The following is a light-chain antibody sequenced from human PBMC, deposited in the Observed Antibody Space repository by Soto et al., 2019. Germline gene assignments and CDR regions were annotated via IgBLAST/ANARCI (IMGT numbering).Light chain of an antibody. J-gene: IGLJ1*01. Sequence: QSVLTQPRSVSGSPGQSVTVSCIGTSRDVAVYSYVPWFQQHPGKAPQLLIYDVTKRPSGVPDRFSGSKSGNTAALTISGLQAEDEAEYFCSSYAGSYTWIFGSGTKVTVL. V-gene: IGLV2-11*01. CDR3: SSYAGSYTWI. CDR1: SRDVAVYSY. CDR2: DVT.